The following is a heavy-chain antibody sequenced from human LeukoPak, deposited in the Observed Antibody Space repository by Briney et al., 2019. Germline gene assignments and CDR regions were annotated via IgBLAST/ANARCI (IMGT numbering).Heavy chain of an antibody. J-gene: IGHJ4*02. D-gene: IGHD6-19*01. CDR2: IYYSGST. CDR1: GGSISSGDYY. CDR3: ARGVDSSSGLAHFDY. V-gene: IGHV4-30-4*01. Sequence: SETLSLTCTVSGGSISSGDYYWSWIRQPPGKGLEWIGYIYYSGSTYYNPSLKSRVTISVDTSKNQFSLKLSSVTAADTAVYYCARGVDSSSGLAHFDYWGQGTLVTVSS.